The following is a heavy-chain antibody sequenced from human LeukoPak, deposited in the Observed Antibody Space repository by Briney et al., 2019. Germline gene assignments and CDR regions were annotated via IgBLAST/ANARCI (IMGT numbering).Heavy chain of an antibody. CDR1: GFTFSKYW. Sequence: PGGSLRLSCAASGFTFSKYWMLWVRQATGKGLESVPRINTDGTVTTYADSVKGRFTVSRDNADNTMFLQMNSVRDEDTAVYYCATKQWLAPPPDSWGQGTPVTVFS. J-gene: IGHJ4*02. CDR2: INTDGTVT. D-gene: IGHD6-19*01. CDR3: ATKQWLAPPPDS. V-gene: IGHV3-74*01.